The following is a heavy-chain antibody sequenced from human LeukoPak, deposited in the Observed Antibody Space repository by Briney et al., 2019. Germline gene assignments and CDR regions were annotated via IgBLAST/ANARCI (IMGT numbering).Heavy chain of an antibody. CDR3: ARGGGPLRTPDY. CDR1: GGSISSYY. V-gene: IGHV4-59*01. D-gene: IGHD2-8*01. J-gene: IGHJ4*02. Sequence: PSETLSLTCTVSGGSISSYYWSWIRQPPGKGLEWIGYIYYSGSTNYNPSLKSRVTISVDTSKNQFSLKLSSVTAADTAVYYCARGGGPLRTPDYWGQGTLVTVSS. CDR2: IYYSGST.